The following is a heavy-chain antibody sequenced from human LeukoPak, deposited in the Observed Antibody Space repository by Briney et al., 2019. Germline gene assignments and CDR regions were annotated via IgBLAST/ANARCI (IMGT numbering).Heavy chain of an antibody. V-gene: IGHV4-30-2*01. CDR3: ARDLDYDSSGYYGY. J-gene: IGHJ4*02. CDR1: GGSISSGGYY. Sequence: SETLSLTCTVSGGSISSGGYYWSWIRQPPGKGLEWIGYIYHSGSTYYNPSLKSRVTISVDRSKNQFSLKLSSVTAADTAVYYCARDLDYDSSGYYGYWGRGTLVTVSS. CDR2: IYHSGST. D-gene: IGHD3-22*01.